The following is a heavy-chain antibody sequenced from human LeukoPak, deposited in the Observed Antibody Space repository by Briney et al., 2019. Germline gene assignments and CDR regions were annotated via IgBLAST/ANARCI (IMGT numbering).Heavy chain of an antibody. CDR3: ARYGAPFDS. D-gene: IGHD4-17*01. Sequence: PSETLSLTCTVSGGSISSGGYYWSWIRQHPGKGLEFIGYIFYSGTTYYNPSLKSRVSISLDTSLNQFSLEVISVTAADTAVYYCARYGAPFDSWGKGTLVSVS. CDR2: IFYSGTT. CDR1: GGSISSGGYY. J-gene: IGHJ4*02. V-gene: IGHV4-31*03.